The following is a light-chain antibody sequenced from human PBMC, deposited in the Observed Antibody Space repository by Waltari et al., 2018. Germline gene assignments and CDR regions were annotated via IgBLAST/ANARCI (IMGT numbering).Light chain of an antibody. CDR1: QSVSSSY. J-gene: IGKJ2*01. V-gene: IGKV3-20*01. Sequence: EIVLPPPPRTVSSSPGERATLSCRASQSVSSSYLAWYQQKPGQAPRLLIYGASSRATGIPDRFSGSGSGTDFTLTISRLEPEDFAVYYCQQYGSSPGTFGQGTKLEIK. CDR3: QQYGSSPGT. CDR2: GAS.